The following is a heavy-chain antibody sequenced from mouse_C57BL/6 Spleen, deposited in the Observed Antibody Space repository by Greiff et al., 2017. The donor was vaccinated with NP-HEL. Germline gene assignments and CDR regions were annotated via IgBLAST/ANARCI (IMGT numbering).Heavy chain of an antibody. CDR2: IYPGDGDT. J-gene: IGHJ2*01. CDR3: ARPDYDEGDYFDY. D-gene: IGHD2-4*01. Sequence: VQLQQSGPELVKPRASVKISCKASGYAFSSSWMNWVKQRPGKGLEWIGRIYPGDGDTNYNGKFKGKATLTADKSSSTAYMQLSSLTSEDSAVYFCARPDYDEGDYFDYWGQSTTLTVSS. V-gene: IGHV1-82*01. CDR1: GYAFSSSW.